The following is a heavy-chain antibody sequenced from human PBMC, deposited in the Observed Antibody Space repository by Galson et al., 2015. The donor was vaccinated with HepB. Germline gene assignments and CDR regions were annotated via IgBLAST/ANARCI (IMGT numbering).Heavy chain of an antibody. CDR1: GGSISTYY. D-gene: IGHD5-12*01. CDR3: ARIPCQYGGCPFDS. J-gene: IGHJ4*02. CDR2: VYYYGRN. V-gene: IGHV4-59*01. Sequence: LSLTCTVSGGSISTYYWSWIRQPPGKGLEWIGYVYYYGRNSYNPSLKSRVSISVDTSKNQFSLMLSSVTAADTAVYSCARIPCQYGGCPFDSWGQGTLATVSS.